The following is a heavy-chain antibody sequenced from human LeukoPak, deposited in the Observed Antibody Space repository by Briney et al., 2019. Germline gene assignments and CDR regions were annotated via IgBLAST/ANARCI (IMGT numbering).Heavy chain of an antibody. CDR1: GFTFSSYS. CDR2: ISSSSSYI. V-gene: IGHV3-21*01. D-gene: IGHD6-13*01. J-gene: IGHJ4*02. CDR3: ARARSNSIAAAGTVGY. Sequence: GGSLRLSCAASGFTFSSYSMNWVRQAPGKGLEWVSSISSSSSYIYYADSVKGRFTIPRDNAKNSLYLQMNSLRAEDTAVYYCARARSNSIAAAGTVGYWGQGTLVTVSS.